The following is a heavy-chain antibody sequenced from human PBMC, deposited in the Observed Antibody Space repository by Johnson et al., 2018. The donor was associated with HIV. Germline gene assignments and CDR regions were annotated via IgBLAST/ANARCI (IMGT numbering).Heavy chain of an antibody. CDR2: IYSGGST. V-gene: IGHV3-66*02. Sequence: VQLVESGGVVVQPGGSLRLSCAASGFTVSSNYMSWVRQAPGKGLEWVSIIYSGGSTYYTDSVKGRFTISRDNSKNTLYLQMNSLRAEDTAVYYCARIGAWQLHRAFDIWGQGTMVTVSS. D-gene: IGHD2-15*01. CDR3: ARIGAWQLHRAFDI. CDR1: GFTVSSNY. J-gene: IGHJ3*02.